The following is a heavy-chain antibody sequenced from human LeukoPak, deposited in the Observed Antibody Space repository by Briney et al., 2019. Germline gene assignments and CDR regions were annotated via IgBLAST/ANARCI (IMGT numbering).Heavy chain of an antibody. CDR2: INTNTGNP. J-gene: IGHJ6*03. CDR3: ARAPAPWGPVYYMDV. D-gene: IGHD7-27*01. CDR1: GYTFTSYD. Sequence: ASVKVSCKASGYTFTSYDINWVRQAPGQGLEWMGWINTNTGNPTYAQGFTGRFVFSLDTSVSTAYLQISSLKAEDTAVYYCARAPAPWGPVYYMDVWGKGTTVTVSS. V-gene: IGHV7-4-1*02.